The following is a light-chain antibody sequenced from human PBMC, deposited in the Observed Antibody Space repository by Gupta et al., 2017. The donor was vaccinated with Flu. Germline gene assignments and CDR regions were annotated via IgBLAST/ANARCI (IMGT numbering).Light chain of an antibody. V-gene: IGKV1-39*01. CDR1: QNGDNY. J-gene: IGKJ4*01. CDR2: RAF. Sequence: PSSLSASLGDRVTITCRPSQNGDNYLKWYQQKMGEATRLLIDRAFKLQRGVPSRCTGAASGADFTLTSNNLQPDDFATYFGQQGYRNPRTFGGGTRVEI. CDR3: QQGYRNPRT.